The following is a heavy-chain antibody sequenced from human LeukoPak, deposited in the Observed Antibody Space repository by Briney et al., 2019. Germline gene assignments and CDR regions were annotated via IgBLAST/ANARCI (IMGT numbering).Heavy chain of an antibody. Sequence: ASVKVSCKVSGYTLTELSMHWVRQAPGKGLEWMGGFDPEDGETIYAQKFQGRVTMTEDTSTDAAYMELSSLRSEDTAVYYCATDLFGYCSSTSCYAWGQGTLVTVSS. CDR3: ATDLFGYCSSTSCYA. CDR1: GYTLTELS. D-gene: IGHD2-2*01. J-gene: IGHJ5*02. CDR2: FDPEDGET. V-gene: IGHV1-24*01.